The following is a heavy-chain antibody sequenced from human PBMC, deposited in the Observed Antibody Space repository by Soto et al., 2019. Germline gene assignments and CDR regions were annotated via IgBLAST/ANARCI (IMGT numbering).Heavy chain of an antibody. V-gene: IGHV1-46*03. D-gene: IGHD3-10*01. CDR2: INPSGGST. CDR1: GYTFTSYY. J-gene: IGHJ5*02. Sequence: QVQLVQSGAEVKKPGASVKVACKASGYTFTSYYMHWVRQAPGPGPERMGIINPSGGSTSYAQKCQGRVTMTRDTSTRTVYMELSGLRSEDTGVYYCAGEAGVTMVRGPFDPWGQGTLVTVSS. CDR3: AGEAGVTMVRGPFDP.